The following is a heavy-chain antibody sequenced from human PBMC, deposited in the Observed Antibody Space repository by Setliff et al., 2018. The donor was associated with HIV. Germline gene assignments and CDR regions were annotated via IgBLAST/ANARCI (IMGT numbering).Heavy chain of an antibody. CDR2: VNRGRRT. D-gene: IGHD6-6*01. V-gene: IGHV4-34*01. CDR1: GGSFSDYY. CDR3: ARGWQLVIDY. Sequence: SETLSLTCALYGGSFSDYYWSWIRQPPGMGLEWIGEVNRGRRTNYNSSLKSRVTISVDTSKNQFSLKLSSVTAADTAVYYCARGWQLVIDYWGQGTLVTVSS. J-gene: IGHJ4*02.